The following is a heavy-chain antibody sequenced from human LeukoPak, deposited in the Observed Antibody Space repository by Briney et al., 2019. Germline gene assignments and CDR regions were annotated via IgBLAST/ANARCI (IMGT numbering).Heavy chain of an antibody. CDR3: AKDRSYSSSPDY. J-gene: IGHJ4*02. V-gene: IGHV3-30*02. Sequence: GGSLRLSCEAYGFDFNTHGMHWVRQAPRKGLEWVAFIRYDGSNKYYGDSVKGRFTISRDNSKNTLYLEMNSLRAEDTALYYCAKDRSYSSSPDYWGQGTLVTVSS. CDR2: IRYDGSNK. D-gene: IGHD3-22*01. CDR1: GFDFNTHG.